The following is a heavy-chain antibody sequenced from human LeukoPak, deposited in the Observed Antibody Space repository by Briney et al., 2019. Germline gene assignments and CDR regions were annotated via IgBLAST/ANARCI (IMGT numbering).Heavy chain of an antibody. D-gene: IGHD4-23*01. V-gene: IGHV3-23*01. CDR2: ISGSGGST. CDR3: ASSFYGGNPSGTFDY. CDR1: GFTFSSYA. J-gene: IGHJ4*02. Sequence: HPGGSLRLSCAASGFTFSSYAMSWVRQAPGKGLEWVSAISGSGGSTYYADSVKGRFTISRDNSKNTLYLQMNSLRAEDTAVYYCASSFYGGNPSGTFDYWGQGTLVTVSS.